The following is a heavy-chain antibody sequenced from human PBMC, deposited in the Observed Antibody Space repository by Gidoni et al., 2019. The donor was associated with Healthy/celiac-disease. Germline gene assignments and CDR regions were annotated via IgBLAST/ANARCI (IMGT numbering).Heavy chain of an antibody. V-gene: IGHV1-46*03. Sequence: QVQLVQSGAEVKKPGASVKVSCKASGYTFTSYYMHWVRQAPGQGLEWMGIINPRGGSTSYAQKFQGRVTMTRDTSTSTVYMELSSLRSEDTAVYYCARVRCSGGSCYRALPVGAFDIWGQGTMVTVSS. D-gene: IGHD2-15*01. CDR3: ARVRCSGGSCYRALPVGAFDI. CDR1: GYTFTSYY. CDR2: INPRGGST. J-gene: IGHJ3*02.